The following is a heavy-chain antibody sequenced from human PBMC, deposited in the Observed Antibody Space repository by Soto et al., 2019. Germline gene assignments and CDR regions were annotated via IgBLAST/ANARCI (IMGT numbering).Heavy chain of an antibody. CDR1: GFTFSSYW. J-gene: IGHJ6*04. CDR3: SRATAGGDFWSGYYEY. Sequence: GGSLRLSCAASGFTFSSYWMSWVRQAPGKGLEWVANIKQDGSEKYYVDSVKGRFTISRDNAKNSLYLQMNSLRAEDPAVYYWSRATAGGDFWSGYYEYGGKGTTVTVSS. V-gene: IGHV3-7*01. CDR2: IKQDGSEK. D-gene: IGHD3-3*01.